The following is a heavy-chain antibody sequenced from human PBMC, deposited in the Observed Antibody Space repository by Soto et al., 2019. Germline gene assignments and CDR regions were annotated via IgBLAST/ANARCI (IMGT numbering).Heavy chain of an antibody. V-gene: IGHV1-58*01. D-gene: IGHD3-22*01. CDR1: GFIFTTSS. J-gene: IGHJ4*02. CDR3: AAGDSSGYYGG. Sequence: SVKVSCKASGFIFTTSSVQWVRQARGQRLEWIGWITVGTGNTNYAQKFQERVTITRDMSTSTAYMELSNLRSEDTAVYYCAAGDSSGYYGGWGQGTQVTVSS. CDR2: ITVGTGNT.